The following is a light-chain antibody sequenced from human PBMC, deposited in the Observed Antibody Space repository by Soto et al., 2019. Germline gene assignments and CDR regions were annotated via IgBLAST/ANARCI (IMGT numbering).Light chain of an antibody. V-gene: IGLV2-14*01. CDR2: EVS. Sequence: QSALTQPASVSGSPGQSITISCTGTSSDVGGYNYVSWYQQHPGKAPKLMIYEVSYRPSGVSNRFSGSKSGNTASLTIFGLQAEDEAEYYCSSYTSSSTLGVLFGGGTKLTVL. J-gene: IGLJ2*01. CDR3: SSYTSSSTLGVL. CDR1: SSDVGGYNY.